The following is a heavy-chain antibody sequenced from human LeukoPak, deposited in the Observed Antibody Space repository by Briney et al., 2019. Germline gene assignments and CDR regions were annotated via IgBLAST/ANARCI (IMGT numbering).Heavy chain of an antibody. CDR1: GGSISSSSYY. V-gene: IGHV4-39*01. CDR3: ARGPLLPVRLGFDY. D-gene: IGHD1-26*01. Sequence: PSETLSLTCTVSGGSISSSSYYWGWIRQPPGKGLEWIGSIYYSGSTYYNPSLKSRVTISVDTSKNQFSLKLSSVTAADTAVYYCARGPLLPVRLGFDYWGQGTLVTVSS. J-gene: IGHJ4*02. CDR2: IYYSGST.